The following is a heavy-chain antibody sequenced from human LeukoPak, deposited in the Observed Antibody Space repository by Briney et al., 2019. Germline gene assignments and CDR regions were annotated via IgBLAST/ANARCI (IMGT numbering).Heavy chain of an antibody. CDR3: ARGRAVTTY. J-gene: IGHJ4*02. Sequence: SETLSLTCTVSGGSISSYYWSWIRQPPGKGLEWIGYIYYSGSTNYNPSLKSRVTISVDTSKNQFSLKLSSVTAADTAVYYCARGRAVTTYWGQGTLVTVSS. CDR2: IYYSGST. V-gene: IGHV4-59*01. CDR1: GGSISSYY. D-gene: IGHD4-11*01.